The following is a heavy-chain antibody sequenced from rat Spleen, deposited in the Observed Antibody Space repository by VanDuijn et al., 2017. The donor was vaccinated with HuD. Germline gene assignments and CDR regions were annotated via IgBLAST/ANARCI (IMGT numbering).Heavy chain of an antibody. CDR2: INKDSSTI. CDR3: ARQRGPSWFAY. J-gene: IGHJ3*01. CDR1: GFNFNDYW. Sequence: EVQLVESGGGLVQPGRSLKLSCAASGFNFNDYWMGWVRQAPGKGLEWIGEINKDSSTIKYTPSLKEKFTISRDNAKSTLYLQMNSLKSEDTATYYCARQRGPSWFAYWGQGSLVTVSS. D-gene: IGHD3-1*01. V-gene: IGHV4-2*01.